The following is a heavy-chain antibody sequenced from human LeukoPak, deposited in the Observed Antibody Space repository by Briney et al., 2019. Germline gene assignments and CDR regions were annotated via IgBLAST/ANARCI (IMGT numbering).Heavy chain of an antibody. CDR1: GGTFSSYA. Sequence: ASVKVSCEASGGTFSSYAISWVRQAPGQGLEWMGGIIPIFGTANYAQKFQGRVTITTDESASTAYMELSSLRSEDTAVYYCARHGSPYCSSTSCYKGNWFDPWGQGALFTVSS. CDR2: IIPIFGTA. J-gene: IGHJ5*02. V-gene: IGHV1-69*05. D-gene: IGHD2-2*02. CDR3: ARHGSPYCSSTSCYKGNWFDP.